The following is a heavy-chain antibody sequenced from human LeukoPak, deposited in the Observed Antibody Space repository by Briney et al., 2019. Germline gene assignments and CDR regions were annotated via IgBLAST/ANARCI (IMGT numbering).Heavy chain of an antibody. V-gene: IGHV1-69*05. CDR1: GGTFSSYA. CDR2: IIPIFGTA. Sequence: SVKVSCKASGGTFSSYAISWVRQAPGQGLEWMGGIIPIFGTANYAQKFQGRVTSTTDESTSTAYMELSSLRSEDTAVYYCARVMQQQLGGPYYYYYMDVWGKGTTVTVSS. D-gene: IGHD6-13*01. J-gene: IGHJ6*03. CDR3: ARVMQQQLGGPYYYYYMDV.